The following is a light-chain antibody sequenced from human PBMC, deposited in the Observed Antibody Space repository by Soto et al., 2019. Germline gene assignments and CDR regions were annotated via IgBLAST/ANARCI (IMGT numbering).Light chain of an antibody. Sequence: QSALTQPPSASGSPGQSVTISCTGTSSDVGGYNYVSWYQQHPGKAPKVIIYDVSKRPSGVPNRFSGSKSGNTASLTVSGLQAEAEADYYCGSHAGSSAVFGGGTKLTVL. CDR2: DVS. J-gene: IGLJ2*01. CDR3: GSHAGSSAV. V-gene: IGLV2-8*01. CDR1: SSDVGGYNY.